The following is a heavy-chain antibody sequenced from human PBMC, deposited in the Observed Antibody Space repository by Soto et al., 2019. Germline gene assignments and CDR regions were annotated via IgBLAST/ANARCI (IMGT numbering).Heavy chain of an antibody. Sequence: QVHLVQSGAEVKKPGASVKVSCTASGYTFTNFGISWVRQAPGQGLEWMGWISAYNGNTNYAQKFQGRVTMTTDTSTSTADMELRSLGSDDTAVYYWARGGTPVDYWGQGTLVTVSS. CDR1: GYTFTNFG. J-gene: IGHJ4*02. CDR3: ARGGTPVDY. V-gene: IGHV1-18*01. D-gene: IGHD3-16*01. CDR2: ISAYNGNT.